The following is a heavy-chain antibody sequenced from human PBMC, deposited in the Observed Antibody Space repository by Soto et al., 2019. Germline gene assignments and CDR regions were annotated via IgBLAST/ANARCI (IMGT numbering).Heavy chain of an antibody. V-gene: IGHV3-33*01. CDR3: ARDRNIVVVPAAIADY. J-gene: IGHJ4*02. CDR1: GFTFSSYG. CDR2: IWYDGIKK. D-gene: IGHD2-2*01. Sequence: QVQLVESGGGVVQPGRSLRLSCAASGFTFSSYGMHWVRQAPGKGLEWVAVIWYDGIKKHYADSVKGRFTISRDNSKNTLYLEMNSLRVEDTDVYYCARDRNIVVVPAAIADYWGQGTLVTVSS.